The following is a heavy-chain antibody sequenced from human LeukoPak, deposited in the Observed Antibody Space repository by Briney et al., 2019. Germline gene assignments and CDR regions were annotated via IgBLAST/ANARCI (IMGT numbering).Heavy chain of an antibody. Sequence: GGSLRLSCAASGFTFDDYAMHWVRQAPGKGLEWVSGISWNSGSIGYADSVKGQFTISRDNAKNSLYLQMNSLRAEDTAVYYCAKVDGSGSYYFDYWGQGTLVTVSS. J-gene: IGHJ4*02. V-gene: IGHV3-9*01. CDR1: GFTFDDYA. D-gene: IGHD3-10*01. CDR2: ISWNSGSI. CDR3: AKVDGSGSYYFDY.